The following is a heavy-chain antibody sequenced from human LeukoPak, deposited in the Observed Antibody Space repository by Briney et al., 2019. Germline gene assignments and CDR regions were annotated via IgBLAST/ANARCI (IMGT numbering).Heavy chain of an antibody. D-gene: IGHD5-24*01. CDR2: ISYSGDNT. CDR3: ASDPRDGGQNV. Sequence: PGGSLRLSCTASGFNLTNYAMHWVRQAPGKGLGWVALISYSGDNTYYADSVKGRFTFSRDKAKNTLYLQMNSLRPEDSAVYYCASDPRDGGQNVWGKGTMVTVSS. J-gene: IGHJ6*04. V-gene: IGHV3-30*04. CDR1: GFNLTNYA.